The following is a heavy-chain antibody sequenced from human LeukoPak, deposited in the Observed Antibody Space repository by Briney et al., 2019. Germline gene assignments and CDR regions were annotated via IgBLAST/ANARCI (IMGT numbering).Heavy chain of an antibody. CDR1: GGSISSYY. Sequence: SETLSLTCTVSGGSISSYYWSWIRQPPGKGLEWIGYIYYSGSTNYNPSLKSRVTISVDTSKNQFSLKLSPVTAADTAVYYCARTAVAGIDYWGQGTLVTVSS. V-gene: IGHV4-59*01. CDR3: ARTAVAGIDY. D-gene: IGHD6-19*01. J-gene: IGHJ4*02. CDR2: IYYSGST.